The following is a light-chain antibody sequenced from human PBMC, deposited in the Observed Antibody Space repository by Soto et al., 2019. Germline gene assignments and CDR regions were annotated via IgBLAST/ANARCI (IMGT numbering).Light chain of an antibody. CDR2: SND. Sequence: QSVLTQPPSASGTPGQRVPISCSGSSSNIGTNTVNWYQQLPGTAPKLLIYSNDQRPSGVPDRFSGSKSGTSASLAISGLQAEDEADYYCAAWDDSLDCWVFGGGTKLTVL. J-gene: IGLJ3*02. CDR1: SSNIGTNT. V-gene: IGLV1-44*01. CDR3: AAWDDSLDCWV.